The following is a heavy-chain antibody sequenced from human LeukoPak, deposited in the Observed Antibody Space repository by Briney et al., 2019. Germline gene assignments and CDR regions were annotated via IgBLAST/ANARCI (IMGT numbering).Heavy chain of an antibody. CDR1: GFTYSSYS. V-gene: IGHV3-21*04. D-gene: IGHD5-18*01. CDR2: ISNDGKYI. CDR3: AELRLPSDY. Sequence: GGSLRLSCAASGFTYSSYSMNWVRQAPGKGLEWVSSISNDGKYIYYADSVKGRFTISRDNAKSSLYLQMNSLRAEDAAVYYCAELRLPSDYWGQGTLVTVSS. J-gene: IGHJ4*02.